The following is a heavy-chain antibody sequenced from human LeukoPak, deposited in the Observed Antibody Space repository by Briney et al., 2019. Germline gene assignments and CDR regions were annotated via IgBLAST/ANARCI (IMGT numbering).Heavy chain of an antibody. Sequence: GSLRLSCTASGFTFGDYAMSWARQPPGKGLEWIGEINHSGSTNYNPSLKSRVSISVDTSKNQFSLKLNSVTAADTAVYYCARAPGAAIDWGQGTLVTVSS. V-gene: IGHV4-34*01. CDR1: GFTFGDYA. CDR3: ARAPGAAID. CDR2: INHSGST. J-gene: IGHJ4*02. D-gene: IGHD2-2*01.